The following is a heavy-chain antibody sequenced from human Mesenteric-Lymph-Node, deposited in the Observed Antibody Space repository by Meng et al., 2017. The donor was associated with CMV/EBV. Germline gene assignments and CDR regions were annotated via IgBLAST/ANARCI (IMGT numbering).Heavy chain of an antibody. CDR1: GFTFSSYW. J-gene: IGHJ6*02. Sequence: GGSLRLSCAASGFTFSSYWMSWVRQAPGKGLEWVANIKQDGSEKYYVDSVKGRFTISRDNAKNSLYLQMNSLRAEDTAVYYCARGAPEYYDFWSGYYPYYYYYGMDVWGQGTTVTVSS. V-gene: IGHV3-7*01. CDR3: ARGAPEYYDFWSGYYPYYYYYGMDV. CDR2: IKQDGSEK. D-gene: IGHD3-3*01.